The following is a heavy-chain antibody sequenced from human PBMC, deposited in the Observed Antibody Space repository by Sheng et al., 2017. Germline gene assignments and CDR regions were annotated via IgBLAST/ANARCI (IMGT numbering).Heavy chain of an antibody. Sequence: EVQLVESGGGLVKPGGSLRLSCAASGFTFSSYSMNWVRQAPGKGLEWVSSISSSSSYIYYADSVKGRFTISRDNAKNSLYLQMNSLRAEDTAVYYCARDRYYYDSSGYSNAYYFDYWGQGTLVTV. V-gene: IGHV3-21*01. D-gene: IGHD3-22*01. CDR1: GFTFSSYS. CDR2: ISSSSSYI. CDR3: ARDRYYYDSSGYSNAYYFDY. J-gene: IGHJ4*02.